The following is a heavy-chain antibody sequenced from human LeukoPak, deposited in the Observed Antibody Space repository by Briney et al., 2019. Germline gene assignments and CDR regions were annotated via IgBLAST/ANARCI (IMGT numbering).Heavy chain of an antibody. CDR3: AKYDSSGYLPDY. CDR1: GFTISDYY. CDR2: ISSSSSYT. V-gene: IGHV3-11*06. Sequence: PGGSLRLSCAASGFTISDYYMSWIRQAPGKGLEWVSYISSSSSYTNYADSVKGRFTISRDNAKNSLYLQMNSLRAEDTAVYYCAKYDSSGYLPDYWGQGTLVTVSS. D-gene: IGHD3-22*01. J-gene: IGHJ4*02.